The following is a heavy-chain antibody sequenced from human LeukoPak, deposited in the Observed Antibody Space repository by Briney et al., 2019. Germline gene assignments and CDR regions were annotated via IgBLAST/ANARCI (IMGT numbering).Heavy chain of an antibody. CDR3: ATQPGGGSSWRFDY. J-gene: IGHJ4*02. CDR2: FDPEDGET. D-gene: IGHD1-26*01. CDR1: GYTLTELS. Sequence: ASVKVSCKVSGYTLTELSMHWVRQAPGKGLEWMGGFDPEDGETIYAQKFQGRVTMTEDTSTDTAYMELSSLRSGDTAVYYCATQPGGGSSWRFDYWGQGTLVTVSS. V-gene: IGHV1-24*01.